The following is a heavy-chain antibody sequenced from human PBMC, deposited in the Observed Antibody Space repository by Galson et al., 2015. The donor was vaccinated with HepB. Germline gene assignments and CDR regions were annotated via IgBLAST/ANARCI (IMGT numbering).Heavy chain of an antibody. CDR2: INDSGGNT. J-gene: IGHJ4*02. D-gene: IGHD1-26*01. CDR1: VFNFRTYG. V-gene: IGHV3-23*01. CDR3: AKDAGGTDSGPFEY. Sequence: SLRLSCAASVFNFRTYGMSWVRQAPGKGLQWVSTINDSGGNTHYADSVKGRFTISRDNSTNTLYLNMNSLRAEDTAVYYCAKDAGGTDSGPFEYWGQGTLVTVSS.